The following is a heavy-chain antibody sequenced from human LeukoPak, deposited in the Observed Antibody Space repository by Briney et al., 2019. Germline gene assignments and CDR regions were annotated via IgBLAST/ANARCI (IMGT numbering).Heavy chain of an antibody. V-gene: IGHV3-33*01. D-gene: IGHD2-2*02. CDR3: ARAPYTTGRSFYFDS. CDR1: GFTFRNYG. Sequence: PGGSLRLSCAPSGFTFRNYGMHWVRQAPGKGLEWVAIIWFDGSKNYYADSVKGRFTISRDNFNNTLYLQMNSLRAEDTGLYYCARAPYTTGRSFYFDSWGQGTLVTVSS. CDR2: IWFDGSKN. J-gene: IGHJ4*02.